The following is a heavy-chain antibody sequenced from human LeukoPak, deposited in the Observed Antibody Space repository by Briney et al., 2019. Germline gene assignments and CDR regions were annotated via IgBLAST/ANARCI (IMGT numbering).Heavy chain of an antibody. D-gene: IGHD2-15*01. J-gene: IGHJ4*02. Sequence: PGGSLRLSCAASGFTFSSYAMSWVRQAPGKGLEWVSAISGSGGSTYYADSVKGRFTISRDNSKNTLYLQMNSLRAEDTAVYYCAKELGYCSGGSCYSSNYFDYWGQGTLVTVSS. CDR2: ISGSGGST. CDR1: GFTFSSYA. V-gene: IGHV3-23*01. CDR3: AKELGYCSGGSCYSSNYFDY.